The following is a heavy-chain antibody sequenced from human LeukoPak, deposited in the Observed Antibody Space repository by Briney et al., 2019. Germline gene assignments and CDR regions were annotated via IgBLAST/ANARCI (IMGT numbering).Heavy chain of an antibody. CDR1: GYSISSGYY. D-gene: IGHD1-1*01. Sequence: SETLSLTCAVSGYSISSGYYWGWIRQPPGKGLQWIGSIFQRGYSYYNPSLKSRVTISVDTSRNQFSLKLSSVTAADTAVYYCAGDKETTGNGRPNWFDPWGEGTLVTVSS. V-gene: IGHV4-38-2*01. CDR2: IFQRGYS. CDR3: AGDKETTGNGRPNWFDP. J-gene: IGHJ5*02.